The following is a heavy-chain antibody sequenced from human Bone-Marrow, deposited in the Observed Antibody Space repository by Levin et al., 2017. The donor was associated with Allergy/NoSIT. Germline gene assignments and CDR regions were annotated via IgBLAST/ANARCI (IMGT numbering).Heavy chain of an antibody. CDR3: ARESTFGGVIVRYENIDY. CDR1: GFTFSDYY. D-gene: IGHD3-16*02. J-gene: IGHJ4*02. Sequence: GESLKISCAASGFTFSDYYMSWIRQAPGKGLEWVSYISSSGSTIYYADSVKGRFTISRDNAKNSLYLQMNSLRAEDTAVYYCARESTFGGVIVRYENIDYWGQGTLVTVSS. V-gene: IGHV3-11*01. CDR2: ISSSGSTI.